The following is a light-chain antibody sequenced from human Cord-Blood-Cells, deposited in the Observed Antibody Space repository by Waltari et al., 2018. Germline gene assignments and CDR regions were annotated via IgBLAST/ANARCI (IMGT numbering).Light chain of an antibody. CDR3: CSYAGSSTWV. V-gene: IGLV2-23*01. J-gene: IGLJ3*02. CDR1: SSDVGSYNL. Sequence: QSALTQPASVSGSPGQSITISCTGTSSDVGSYNLVSWYQQHPGKAPKLRIYEGSKRPSGVSNRLSGSKSGSTASLTISGLQAEDEADYYCCSYAGSSTWVFGGGTKLTVL. CDR2: EGS.